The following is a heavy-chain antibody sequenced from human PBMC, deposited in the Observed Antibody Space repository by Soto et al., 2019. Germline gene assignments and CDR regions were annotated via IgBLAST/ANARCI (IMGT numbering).Heavy chain of an antibody. CDR1: GFTFSSYS. J-gene: IGHJ4*02. CDR3: ARDATDYQLLSVCYFDY. V-gene: IGHV3-48*02. D-gene: IGHD2-2*01. Sequence: EVQLVESGGGLVQPGGSLRLSCAASGFTFSSYSMNWVRQAPGKGLEWVSYISSSSSTIYYADSVKGRFTSSRDNAKNSLYLQMNSLRDEDTAVYYCARDATDYQLLSVCYFDYWGQGTLVTVSS. CDR2: ISSSSSTI.